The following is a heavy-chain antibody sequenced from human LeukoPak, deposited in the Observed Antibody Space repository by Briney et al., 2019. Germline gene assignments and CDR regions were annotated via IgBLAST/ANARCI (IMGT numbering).Heavy chain of an antibody. CDR2: IYYSGSA. Sequence: PETLSLTCTVSGGSISSSSYYWGWIRQPPGKGLEWIGTIYYSGSAYYNPSLKSRVTMSVDTSKNHFSLKLSSVTAADTAVYYCATIYYYGSGTYPAPWGQGTLVTVSS. CDR1: GGSISSSSYY. J-gene: IGHJ4*02. V-gene: IGHV4-39*02. D-gene: IGHD3-10*01. CDR3: ATIYYYGSGTYPAP.